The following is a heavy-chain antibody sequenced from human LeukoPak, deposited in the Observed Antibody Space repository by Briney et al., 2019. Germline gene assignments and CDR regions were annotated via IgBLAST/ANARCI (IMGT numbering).Heavy chain of an antibody. V-gene: IGHV3-21*06. Sequence: GRSLRLSCTASGFTFTTYAMTWVRQAPGKGLEWISSMSSGSRYIYYADSVRGRFTISRDNTRNSLYLAMNNLGAEDTAIYYCARDRPTGASRIFVVQWGQGTPVTVSS. CDR1: GFTFTTYA. J-gene: IGHJ4*02. CDR3: ARDRPTGASRIFVVQ. CDR2: MSSGSRYI. D-gene: IGHD2-15*01.